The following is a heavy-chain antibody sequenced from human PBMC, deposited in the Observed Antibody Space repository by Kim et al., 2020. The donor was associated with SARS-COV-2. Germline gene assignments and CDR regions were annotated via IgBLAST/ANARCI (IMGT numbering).Heavy chain of an antibody. CDR2: ISSSSSYI. Sequence: GGSLSLSCAASGVTFSSYSMNWVRQAPGKGLEWVSSISSSSSYIYYADSVKGRFTISRDNAKNSLYLQMNSLRAEDTAVYYCARDPGYRDGRDWGQGTLVTVSS. V-gene: IGHV3-21*01. CDR3: ARDPGYRDGRD. CDR1: GVTFSSYS. J-gene: IGHJ4*02. D-gene: IGHD5-12*01.